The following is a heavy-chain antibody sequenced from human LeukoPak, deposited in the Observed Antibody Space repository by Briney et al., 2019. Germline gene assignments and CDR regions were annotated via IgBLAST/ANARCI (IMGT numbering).Heavy chain of an antibody. J-gene: IGHJ5*01. D-gene: IGHD4-23*01. V-gene: IGHV3-11*01. CDR3: ARDRGNSDPGDWFDS. Sequence: PGGSLRLFCAVSGFTFSDYYMSWIRRARGKGREQGSYISGSGSTVYYAASVGGRFTISRDNAKNSLFLQMNSLRVEVTAVYYCARDRGNSDPGDWFDSWGQGTLVTVSS. CDR2: ISGSGSTV. CDR1: GFTFSDYY.